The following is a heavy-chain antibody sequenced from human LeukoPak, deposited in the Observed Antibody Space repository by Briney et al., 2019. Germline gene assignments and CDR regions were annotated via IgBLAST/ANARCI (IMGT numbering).Heavy chain of an antibody. CDR1: GASIRSGDYY. D-gene: IGHD2-15*01. CDR2: IYDSGST. J-gene: IGHJ3*02. Sequence: SQTLSLTCTVSGASIRSGDYYWSWIRQPPGKGLEWIGYIYDSGSTYYNPSPKSRITISVDTSENRFSLKLSSVTATDTAVYYCARDCSGGSCYGALDIWGQGTMVTVSS. CDR3: ARDCSGGSCYGALDI. V-gene: IGHV4-30-4*01.